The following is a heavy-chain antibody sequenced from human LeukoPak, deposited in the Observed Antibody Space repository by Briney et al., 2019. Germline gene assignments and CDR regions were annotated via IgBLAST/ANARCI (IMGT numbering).Heavy chain of an antibody. CDR3: ARDFPSSGWYHPFDY. CDR1: GYTFTAYY. Sequence: WASVKVSRKASGYTFTAYYMHWVRQAPGQGLEWMGWINPNSGGTNYAQKFQGRVTMTRDTSISTVYMELSRLRSDDTAVYYCARDFPSSGWYHPFDYWGQGILVTVSS. CDR2: INPNSGGT. D-gene: IGHD6-19*01. J-gene: IGHJ4*02. V-gene: IGHV1-2*02.